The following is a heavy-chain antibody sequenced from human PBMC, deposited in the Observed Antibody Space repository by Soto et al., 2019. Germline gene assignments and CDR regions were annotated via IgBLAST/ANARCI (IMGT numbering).Heavy chain of an antibody. CDR2: IIPIFGTA. CDR1: GGTFSSYA. V-gene: IGHV1-69*13. D-gene: IGHD3-22*01. J-gene: IGHJ3*02. CDR3: ARDSVGSGYYLDAFDI. Sequence: ASVKVSCKASGGTFSSYAISWVRQAPGQGLEWMGGIIPIFGTANYAQKFQGRVTITADESTSTAYMELSSLRSEDTAVYYCARDSVGSGYYLDAFDIWGQGTMVTVSS.